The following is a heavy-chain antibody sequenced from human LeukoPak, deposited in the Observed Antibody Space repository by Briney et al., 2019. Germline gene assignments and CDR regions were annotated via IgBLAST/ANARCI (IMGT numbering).Heavy chain of an antibody. V-gene: IGHV3-48*01. CDR1: GFTFSSYG. CDR3: AKDSAFYYIDV. Sequence: GGSLRLSCAASGFTFSSYGMTWVRQAPGKGLEWVSYISSSSSTIYYADSVKGRFTISRDNAKNSLYLQLNSLKGDDTAVYYCAKDSAFYYIDVWSKGTTVIISS. CDR2: ISSSSSTI. D-gene: IGHD3-10*01. J-gene: IGHJ6*03.